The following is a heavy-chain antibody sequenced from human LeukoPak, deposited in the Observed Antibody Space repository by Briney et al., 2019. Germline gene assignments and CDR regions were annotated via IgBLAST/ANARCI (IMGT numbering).Heavy chain of an antibody. CDR1: GFTFSSYA. CDR2: LRGNGGT. CDR3: AKASWVSSADAVL. J-gene: IGHJ4*02. D-gene: IGHD3-16*01. V-gene: IGHV3-23*01. Sequence: GGSLTLSCAASGFTFSSYAMSWVRAAPARGLEWVSSLRGNGGTFYADSVKGRFTLSRDESRNTVYLHLSNLRVEDTAIYYCAKASWVSSADAVLWGQGTVVTVSS.